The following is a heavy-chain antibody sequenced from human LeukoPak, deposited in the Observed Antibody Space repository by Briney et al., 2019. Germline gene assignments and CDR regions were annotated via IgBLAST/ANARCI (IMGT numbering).Heavy chain of an antibody. CDR3: ARTYCSGGSCHFDY. CDR1: DGFISSYY. J-gene: IGHJ4*02. V-gene: IGHV4-59*08. CDR2: IYYSGNT. Sequence: SETLSLTCSVSDGFISSYYWSWIRQPPGKGLEWIGYIYYSGNTDSNPSLKSRVTISVDTSKNQFSLKLSSVTAADTAVYYCARTYCSGGSCHFDYWGQGTLVTVSS. D-gene: IGHD2-15*01.